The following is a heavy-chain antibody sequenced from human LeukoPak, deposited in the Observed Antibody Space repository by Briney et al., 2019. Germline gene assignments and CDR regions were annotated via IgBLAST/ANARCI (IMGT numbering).Heavy chain of an antibody. D-gene: IGHD2-15*01. J-gene: IGHJ4*02. CDR2: IYYSGTT. CDR1: GGSISSSY. CDR3: ARRGFCSGGTCLTFDL. V-gene: IGHV4-59*08. Sequence: SETLSLTCTVSGGSISSSYWSWLRQPPGKGLEWFGYIYYSGTTNYNPSLKSRLIISVDTSKNQFSLKLSSVTAADTAVYYCARRGFCSGGTCLTFDLWGQGTLVTVSS.